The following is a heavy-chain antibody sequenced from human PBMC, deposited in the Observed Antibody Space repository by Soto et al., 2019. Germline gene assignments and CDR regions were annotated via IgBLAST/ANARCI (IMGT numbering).Heavy chain of an antibody. Sequence: SETLSLTCTVSGGSISSYYWSWIRQPPGKGLEWIGYIYYSGSTNYNPSLKSRVTISVDTSKNQFSLKLSSVTAADTAVYYCASYSRGEQLVVSWGQGTLVTVSS. D-gene: IGHD6-6*01. CDR3: ASYSRGEQLVVS. V-gene: IGHV4-59*01. J-gene: IGHJ5*02. CDR1: GGSISSYY. CDR2: IYYSGST.